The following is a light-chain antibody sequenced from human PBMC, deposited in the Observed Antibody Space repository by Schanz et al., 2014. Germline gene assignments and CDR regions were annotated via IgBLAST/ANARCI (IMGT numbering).Light chain of an antibody. J-gene: IGLJ3*02. CDR2: DVS. CDR3: CSYTPSTTLVV. CDR1: SSDAGGFTY. V-gene: IGLV2-11*01. Sequence: QSALTQPRSVSGSPGQSVTISCTGVSSDAGGFTYVSWYQQLPGKAPKLMIYDVSKRPSGVPDRFSGSKSGNTASLTISGLQAEDEADYYCCSYTPSTTLVVFGGGTKLTVL.